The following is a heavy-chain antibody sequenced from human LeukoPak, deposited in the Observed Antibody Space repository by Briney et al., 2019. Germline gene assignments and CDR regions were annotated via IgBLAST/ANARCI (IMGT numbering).Heavy chain of an antibody. CDR3: TTDRVVPAAMVDY. CDR1: GFTFSNAW. D-gene: IGHD2-2*01. Sequence: GGSLRLSCAASGFTFSNAWMSWVRQAPGKGLEWGGRIKSKTDGGTTDYAAPVKGRFTISRDDSKNTLYLQMNSLKTEDTAVYYCTTDRVVPAAMVDYWGQGTLVTVSS. V-gene: IGHV3-15*01. CDR2: IKSKTDGGTT. J-gene: IGHJ4*02.